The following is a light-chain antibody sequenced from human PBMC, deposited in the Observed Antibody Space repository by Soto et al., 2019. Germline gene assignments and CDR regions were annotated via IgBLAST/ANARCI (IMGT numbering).Light chain of an antibody. CDR1: SSDIGHYIH. J-gene: IGLJ3*02. CDR2: DVS. CDR3: SSSTSTGTWV. V-gene: IGLV2-14*01. Sequence: QSALTQPASVSGSPGQSITISCTGTSSDIGHYIHVSWLQQHPGKAPKSMIYDVSNRSPGVSNRYSGSKSGNTASLTISGLQGEDEAYYYCSSSTSTGTWVFGGGTKLTGL.